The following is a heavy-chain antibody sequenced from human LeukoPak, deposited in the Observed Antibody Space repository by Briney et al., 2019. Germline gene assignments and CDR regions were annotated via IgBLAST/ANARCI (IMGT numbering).Heavy chain of an antibody. V-gene: IGHV4-39*07. CDR2: IFYSGST. D-gene: IGHD2-21*01. CDR3: ARQIAVVEPTDPNWLDS. Sequence: SETLSPTCSVSGDAMSSGSYYWGWIRQPPGEGLEWIGSIFYSGSTYYTPSLKSRVTMSLDTSKDQFSLRLTSVTAADTAVYYCARQIAVVEPTDPNWLDSWGQGTLVTVSS. CDR1: GDAMSSGSYY. J-gene: IGHJ5*01.